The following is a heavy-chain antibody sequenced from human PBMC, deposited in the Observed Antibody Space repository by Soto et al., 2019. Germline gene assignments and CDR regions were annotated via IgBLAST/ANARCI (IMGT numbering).Heavy chain of an antibody. D-gene: IGHD5-18*01. V-gene: IGHV1-58*01. J-gene: IGHJ4*02. CDR1: GFTSSNSA. CDR3: ATDKGDSYGYGNY. Sequence: GPSVKVSCKASGFTSSNSAVQWVRQARGQRLEWIGWIVVGSGNTNYAQKFQERVTITRDMSTTTAYMELSSLRSVDTAVYYCATDKGDSYGYGNYWGQGTLVTVSS. CDR2: IVVGSGNT.